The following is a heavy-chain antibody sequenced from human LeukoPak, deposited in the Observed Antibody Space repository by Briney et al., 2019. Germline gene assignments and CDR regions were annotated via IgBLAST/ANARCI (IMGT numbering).Heavy chain of an antibody. D-gene: IGHD6-13*01. CDR2: KSRNRSTI. Sequence: GGSLTLSCTASGFTFNSYSKNWVRRAPGKGLEWVSYKSRNRSTIYYADSVKGRLTITRDNAKNSLYLQMNRLRAEDTGVYYCARDGRRIAAAGTNWFDPWGQETLVTVSS. J-gene: IGHJ5*02. CDR3: ARDGRRIAAAGTNWFDP. V-gene: IGHV3-48*01. CDR1: GFTFNSYS.